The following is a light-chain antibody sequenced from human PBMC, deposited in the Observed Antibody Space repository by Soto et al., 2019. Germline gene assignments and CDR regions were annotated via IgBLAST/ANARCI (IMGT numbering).Light chain of an antibody. Sequence: QSALTQPASVSGSPGQSITISCTGTSRDVGGYNYVSWYQQHPGKAPKLMIYDVSNRPSGVSNRFSGSKSGNTASLTISGLQAEEEADYYCSSYTSSSPLFGGGTKLTAL. CDR3: SSYTSSSPL. CDR1: SRDVGGYNY. J-gene: IGLJ2*01. CDR2: DVS. V-gene: IGLV2-14*01.